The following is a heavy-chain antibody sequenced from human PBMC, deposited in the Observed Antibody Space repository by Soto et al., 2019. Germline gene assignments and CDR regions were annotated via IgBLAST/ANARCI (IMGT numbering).Heavy chain of an antibody. V-gene: IGHV3-30*18. CDR2: ISYDGSNK. CDR1: GFTFSSYG. CDR3: AKDYDFWSGPFDY. J-gene: IGHJ4*02. Sequence: QVQLVESGGGVVQPGRSLRLSCAASGFTFSSYGMHWVRQAPGKGLEWVAVISYDGSNKYYADSVKGRFTISRDNSKNPMYLQMNSLRAEDTAVYYCAKDYDFWSGPFDYWGQGTLVTVSS. D-gene: IGHD3-3*01.